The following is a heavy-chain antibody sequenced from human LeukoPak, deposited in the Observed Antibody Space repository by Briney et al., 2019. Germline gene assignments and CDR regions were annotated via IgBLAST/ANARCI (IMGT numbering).Heavy chain of an antibody. V-gene: IGHV3-23*01. CDR2: ISGRGENT. CDR3: ARSGNDASGTYLNY. CDR1: GITFSCYA. D-gene: IGHD3-10*01. Sequence: GGSLRLSCAASGITFSCYAMTWVRQLPGRGLEWVSDISGRGENTYYAASVKGRFTISRDNSMNTLYLQMNSLRAEDTAVYYCARSGNDASGTYLNYWGQGTLVTVS. J-gene: IGHJ4*02.